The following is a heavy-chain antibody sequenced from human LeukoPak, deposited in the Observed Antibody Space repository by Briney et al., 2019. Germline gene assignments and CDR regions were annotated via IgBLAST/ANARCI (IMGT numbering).Heavy chain of an antibody. CDR1: GFTFSSYG. Sequence: GGSLRLSCAASGFTFSSYGMHWVRQAPGEGLEWVAVISYDGSNKYYADSVKGRFTISRDNSKNTLYLQMNSLRAEDTAVYYCAKDWGPYGGLADYWGQGTLVTVSS. CDR3: AKDWGPYGGLADY. J-gene: IGHJ4*02. V-gene: IGHV3-30*18. D-gene: IGHD4-23*01. CDR2: ISYDGSNK.